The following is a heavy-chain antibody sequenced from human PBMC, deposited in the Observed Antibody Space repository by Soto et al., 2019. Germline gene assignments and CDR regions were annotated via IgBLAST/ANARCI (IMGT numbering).Heavy chain of an antibody. CDR1: GASISTSSDF. Sequence: SETLSLTCSVSGASISTSSDFWGWIRQAPGKGLEWIGNVYQSGTTRLNPSLKSRVAISIDTQKNQFSLQLSSVTVADTAFYYCAGGGSIVVATRRLMDVWGKGTTVT. J-gene: IGHJ6*03. V-gene: IGHV4-39*07. CDR3: AGGGSIVVATRRLMDV. CDR2: VYQSGTT. D-gene: IGHD3-22*01.